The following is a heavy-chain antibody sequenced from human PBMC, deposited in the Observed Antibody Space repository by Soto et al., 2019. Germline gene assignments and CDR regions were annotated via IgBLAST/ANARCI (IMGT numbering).Heavy chain of an antibody. D-gene: IGHD1-26*01. J-gene: IGHJ4*02. Sequence: QVQLQESGPGLVKPSENLYLTWTVSGGSISSYYWSWIRQPPGKGLEGIGYIHHSGSTNYNPSLKSRVTISVVTSGTQFSLKLGSVTAADPAVDYCAGLFALGAGYYFDYCGQGTLVTFSS. CDR1: GGSISSYY. CDR3: AGLFALGAGYYFDY. CDR2: IHHSGST. V-gene: IGHV4-59*01.